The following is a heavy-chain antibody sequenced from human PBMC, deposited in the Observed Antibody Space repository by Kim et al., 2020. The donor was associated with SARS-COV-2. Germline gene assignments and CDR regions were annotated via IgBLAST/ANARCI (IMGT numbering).Heavy chain of an antibody. CDR2: IYYSGTT. J-gene: IGHJ4*02. D-gene: IGHD5-18*01. V-gene: IGHV4-31*03. Sequence: SETLSLTCTVSGGSISSGGYYWSCIRQHPGKGLEWIGYIYYSGTTYYNPSLKSRATISVDTSKNQISLKLTSVTAADTAVYYCARHVDTTIVDDYWGQGTLDTVSS. CDR3: ARHVDTTIVDDY. CDR1: GGSISSGGYY.